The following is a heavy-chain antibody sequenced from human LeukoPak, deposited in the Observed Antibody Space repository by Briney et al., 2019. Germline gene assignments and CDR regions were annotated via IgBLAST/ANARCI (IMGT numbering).Heavy chain of an antibody. Sequence: GGSLRLSCAASGFTFSSYAMSWVRQAPGTGLEWVSAISGSGGSTYYADSVKGRFTISRDNSKNTLYLQMNSLRAEDTAVYYCAKVVGATKTYFDYWGQGTLVTVSS. J-gene: IGHJ4*02. CDR1: GFTFSSYA. D-gene: IGHD1-26*01. V-gene: IGHV3-23*01. CDR3: AKVVGATKTYFDY. CDR2: ISGSGGST.